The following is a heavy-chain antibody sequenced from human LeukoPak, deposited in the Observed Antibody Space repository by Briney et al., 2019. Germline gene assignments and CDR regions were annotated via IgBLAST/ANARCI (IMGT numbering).Heavy chain of an antibody. V-gene: IGHV3-23*01. CDR2: ISGSGGST. Sequence: GGSLRLSCAASGFTFSSYAMNWVRQAPGKGLEWVSTISGSGGSTYYADSVKGRFTISRDNSKNTLYLQMNSLRAEDTAVYYCAKMDSSSWYGAFDIWGQGTMVTVSS. CDR1: GFTFSSYA. D-gene: IGHD6-13*01. CDR3: AKMDSSSWYGAFDI. J-gene: IGHJ3*02.